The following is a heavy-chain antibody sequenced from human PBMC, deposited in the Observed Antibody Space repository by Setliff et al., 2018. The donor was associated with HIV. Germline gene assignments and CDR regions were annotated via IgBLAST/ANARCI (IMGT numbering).Heavy chain of an antibody. CDR2: ISAYNGNT. Sequence: GASVKVSCKASGYTCTNYGITWVRQAPGRGLEWMGWISAYNGNTHYAQNFQGRVTLTTDTSTSTGFLALRSLRSADTAMYYCARGGGTHSLPYFFDFWGQGTPVTVSS. CDR3: ARGGGTHSLPYFFDF. CDR1: GYTCTNYG. V-gene: IGHV1-18*01. J-gene: IGHJ4*02.